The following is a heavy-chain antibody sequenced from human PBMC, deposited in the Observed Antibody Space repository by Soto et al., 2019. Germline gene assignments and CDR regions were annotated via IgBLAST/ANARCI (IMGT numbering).Heavy chain of an antibody. J-gene: IGHJ6*03. D-gene: IGHD2-15*01. CDR3: ARYCSGGSLCYMGV. V-gene: IGHV3-23*01. Sequence: ESGGGLAQPGGSLRLSCAASGFTFSNYAMSWVRQAPGKGLEWVSSVNNGGSSTYYADSVKGRFTISRDNSKNTLYLQMNGLRAEDTAVYYCARYCSGGSLCYMGVWGKGTTVTVSS. CDR1: GFTFSNYA. CDR2: VNNGGSST.